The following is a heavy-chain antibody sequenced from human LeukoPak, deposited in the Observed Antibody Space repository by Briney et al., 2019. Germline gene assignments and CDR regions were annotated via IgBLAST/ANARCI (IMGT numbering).Heavy chain of an antibody. Sequence: ASVTVSCKASGYTFTSYYMHWVRQAPGRGLEWMGMINPSSGNARYAQKFQGRVTMARDTSTSTMYMELSSLRSEDTAVYYCSGDTRAADAEYFQHWGQGTLVIVSS. V-gene: IGHV1-46*01. CDR1: GYTFTSYY. J-gene: IGHJ1*01. CDR3: SGDTRAADAEYFQH. D-gene: IGHD2-15*01. CDR2: INPSSGNA.